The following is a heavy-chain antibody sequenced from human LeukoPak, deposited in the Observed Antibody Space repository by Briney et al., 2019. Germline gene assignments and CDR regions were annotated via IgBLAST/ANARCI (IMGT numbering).Heavy chain of an antibody. CDR1: GYTFTDYW. Sequence: GESLKISCKGSGYTFTDYWIVWVRQMPGKGLEWMGIIYPGDSDIRYSPSFQGQVTISADKSISTAYLQWSSLKASDTAMYYCARGGTSLSSPYGYWGQGALVTVSS. CDR3: ARGGTSLSSPYGY. D-gene: IGHD4-23*01. CDR2: IYPGDSDI. J-gene: IGHJ4*02. V-gene: IGHV5-51*01.